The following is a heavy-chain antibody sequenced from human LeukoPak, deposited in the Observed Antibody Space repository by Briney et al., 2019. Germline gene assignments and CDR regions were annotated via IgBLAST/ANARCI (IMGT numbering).Heavy chain of an antibody. Sequence: SETLSLTCTVSGGSVSSGSYYWSWIRQPPGKGLEWIGYIYYTGNPNYNPSLKSRVTISVDTSKNQFSLKLSSVTAADTAVYFCARGGKNSGWYGWGQGTLVTVSS. CDR2: IYYTGNP. V-gene: IGHV4-61*01. D-gene: IGHD6-19*01. CDR1: GGSVSSGSYY. CDR3: ARGGKNSGWYG. J-gene: IGHJ4*02.